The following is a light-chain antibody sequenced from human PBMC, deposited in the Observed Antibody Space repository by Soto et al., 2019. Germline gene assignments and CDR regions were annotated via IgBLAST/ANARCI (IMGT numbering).Light chain of an antibody. J-gene: IGKJ4*01. CDR3: QQYNDWPPQLT. CDR2: GAS. V-gene: IGKV3-15*01. CDR1: HSVSSK. Sequence: EIVMTQSPATLSVSVGERATLSCRASHSVSSKLAWYQQKPGQAPRLLIYGASTRATDIPARFSGSGSGTEFTLNISSLQSEDFAVYYCQQYNDWPPQLTFGGGTKVEIK.